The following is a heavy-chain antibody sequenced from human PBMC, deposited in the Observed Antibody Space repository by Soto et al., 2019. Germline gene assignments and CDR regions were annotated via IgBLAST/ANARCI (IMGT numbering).Heavy chain of an antibody. J-gene: IGHJ6*02. V-gene: IGHV3-74*01. Sequence: EVQLVESGGDLVQPGGSLRLSCAASGFTFSSYWIHWVRQAPGKGLVWVSRINSDGITTNYADSAKGRFTISRDTAKNTLYLQINSLRAEDTAVYYCARGVAGYYAMDVWGQGTTVTVSS. CDR3: ARGVAGYYAMDV. CDR1: GFTFSSYW. CDR2: INSDGITT. D-gene: IGHD2-15*01.